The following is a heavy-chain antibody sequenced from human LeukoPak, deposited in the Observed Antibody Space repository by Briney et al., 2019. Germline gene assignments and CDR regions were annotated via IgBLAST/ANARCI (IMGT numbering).Heavy chain of an antibody. CDR2: IFPSGGEI. CDR3: ARAGFTFSDYFGSFFDY. Sequence: GGSLRLSCAASGFTFSTFAMIWVRQPPGKGLEWVSSIFPSGGEIHYADSVKGRFTISRDNSKNTLYLQMNSLRAEDTAVYYCARAGFTFSDYFGSFFDYWGQGTLVTVSS. J-gene: IGHJ4*02. V-gene: IGHV3-23*01. CDR1: GFTFSTFA. D-gene: IGHD3-10*01.